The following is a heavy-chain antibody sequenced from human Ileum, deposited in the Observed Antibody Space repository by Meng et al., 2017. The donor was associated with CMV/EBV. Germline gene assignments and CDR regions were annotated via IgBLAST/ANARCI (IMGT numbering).Heavy chain of an antibody. CDR2: ISTYNGNT. V-gene: IGHV1-18*01. D-gene: IGHD1-26*01. Sequence: CKASGYPFTDYHINWVRQAPGQGLEWMGWISTYNGNTNYAQKLQGRVTITTDTSTTTAYMELRSLTSDDTAVYYCARDGLGATHFDYWGQGTLVTVSS. CDR1: GYPFTDYH. J-gene: IGHJ4*02. CDR3: ARDGLGATHFDY.